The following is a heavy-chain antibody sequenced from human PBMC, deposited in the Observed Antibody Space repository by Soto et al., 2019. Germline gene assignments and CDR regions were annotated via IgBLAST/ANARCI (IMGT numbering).Heavy chain of an antibody. CDR3: AKGHTSCYDLGY. CDR2: ISYDGSNK. J-gene: IGHJ4*02. V-gene: IGHV3-30*18. Sequence: QVQLVESGGGVVQPGRSLRLSCAASGFTFSSYGMHWVRHAPGKGLEWVAVISYDGSNKYYADSVKGRFTISRDNSKNTLYLQMNSLRAEDTAVYYCAKGHTSCYDLGYWGQGTLVTVSS. CDR1: GFTFSSYG. D-gene: IGHD5-12*01.